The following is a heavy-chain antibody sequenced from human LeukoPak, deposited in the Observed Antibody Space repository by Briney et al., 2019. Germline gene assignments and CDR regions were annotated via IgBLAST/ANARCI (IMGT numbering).Heavy chain of an antibody. J-gene: IGHJ4*02. D-gene: IGHD1-1*01. V-gene: IGHV3-30*02. Sequence: PGGSLRLSCAASGFTFSSYGMHWVRQAPGKGLEWVAFIRYDGSNKYYADSVKGRFTISRDNSKNTLYLQMNSLRAEDTAVYYCAKDQEGTGTTGGEDYWGQGTLVTVSS. CDR3: AKDQEGTGTTGGEDY. CDR2: IRYDGSNK. CDR1: GFTFSSYG.